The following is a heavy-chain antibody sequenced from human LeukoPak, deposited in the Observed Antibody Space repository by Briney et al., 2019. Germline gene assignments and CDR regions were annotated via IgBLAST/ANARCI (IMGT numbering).Heavy chain of an antibody. CDR2: ISAYNGNT. D-gene: IGHD1-26*01. V-gene: IGHV1-18*01. CDR1: GYAFTSYG. J-gene: IGHJ4*02. CDR3: ARDSYSGSYYESDY. Sequence: ASVKVSCKASGYAFTSYGISWVRQAPGQGLEWMGWISAYNGNTNYAQKLQGRVTMTTDTSTSTAYMELRSLRSDARAVYYCARDSYSGSYYESDYGGQGTLVTVSS.